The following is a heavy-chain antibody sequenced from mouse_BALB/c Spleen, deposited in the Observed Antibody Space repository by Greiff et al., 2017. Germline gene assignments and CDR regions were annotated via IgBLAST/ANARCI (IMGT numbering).Heavy chain of an antibody. CDR1: GYAFSSYW. CDR2: IYPGDGDT. J-gene: IGHJ1*01. Sequence: QVQLQQSGAELVRPGSSVTISCKASGYAFSSYWMNWVKQRPGQGLEWIGQIYPGDGDTDYNGKFKGKATLTADKSSSTAYMQLSSLTSEDSAVYFCARTIPWYFDVWGAGTTVTVSS. V-gene: IGHV1-80*01. CDR3: ARTIPWYFDV.